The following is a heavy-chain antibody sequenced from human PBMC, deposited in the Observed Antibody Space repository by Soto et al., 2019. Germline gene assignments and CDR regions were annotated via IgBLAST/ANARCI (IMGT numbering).Heavy chain of an antibody. J-gene: IGHJ4*02. Sequence: PGGSLRLSCAASGFTFSGYAMSWVRQAPGKGLEWVSVIHGGGNSAHYADSVKGRFTISRDNSKNTLYLQMNSLRADDTAVYYCAKETYSGPLDYWGQGTLVTVSS. V-gene: IGHV3-23*01. CDR3: AKETYSGPLDY. CDR2: IHGGGNSA. CDR1: GFTFSGYA. D-gene: IGHD2-15*01.